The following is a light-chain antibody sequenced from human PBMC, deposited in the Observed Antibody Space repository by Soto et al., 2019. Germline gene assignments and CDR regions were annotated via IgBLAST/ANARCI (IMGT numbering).Light chain of an antibody. Sequence: EIVLTQSPGILSLSPGERATLSCRASQSVDNYLAWYQQKPGQTPRLLIFGASTRATGIPARFSGSGSGTEFTLTISSLQPEDFAVYYCQQYAVWPPQTFGQGTKVDIK. V-gene: IGKV3-15*01. CDR2: GAS. CDR3: QQYAVWPPQT. CDR1: QSVDNY. J-gene: IGKJ1*01.